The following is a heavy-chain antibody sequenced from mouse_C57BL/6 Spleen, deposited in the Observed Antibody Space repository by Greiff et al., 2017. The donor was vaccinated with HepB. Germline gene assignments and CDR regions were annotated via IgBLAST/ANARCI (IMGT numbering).Heavy chain of an antibody. CDR1: GYTFTSYW. CDR2: IDPSDSYT. V-gene: IGHV1-69*01. D-gene: IGHD1-1*01. J-gene: IGHJ4*01. CDR3: ARRNYGSSSYYAMDY. Sequence: QVHVKQPGAELVMPGASVKLSCKASGYTFTSYWMHWVKQRPGQGLEWIGEIDPSDSYTNYNQKFQGKSTLTVDKSSSTAYMQLSSLTSEDSAVYYCARRNYGSSSYYAMDYWGQGTSVTVSS.